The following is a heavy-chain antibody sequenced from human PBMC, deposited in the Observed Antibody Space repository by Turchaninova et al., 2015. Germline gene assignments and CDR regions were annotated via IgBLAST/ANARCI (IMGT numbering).Heavy chain of an antibody. CDR2: LKSKNDGRKT. J-gene: IGHJ5*02. Sequence: EVQLVESGGGLVKPGGSLRLSCATSGFTFSNAWMSWVRQAPGKGLEWVGRLKSKNDGRKTDHAAPGKGRFTISRDDSKNTLYLQMSSLKTEDTAVYYCTTDSWWSNSWYWFDPWGQGTLVTVSS. CDR3: TTDSWWSNSWYWFDP. D-gene: IGHD6-13*01. CDR1: GFTFSNAW. V-gene: IGHV3-15*01.